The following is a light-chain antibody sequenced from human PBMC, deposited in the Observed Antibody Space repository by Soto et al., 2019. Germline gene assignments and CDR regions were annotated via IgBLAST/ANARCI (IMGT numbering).Light chain of an antibody. CDR1: QSVSSF. J-gene: IGKJ1*01. Sequence: EIALTQSPVTLSLSPGERATLSCRASQSVSSFLDWYQQKPAQAPRLLIYAASNRATDIPARFSGSGSGTDFTLPIASLEPEDFALYYCQQSSSWPRTFGQGTKV. CDR3: QQSSSWPRT. V-gene: IGKV3-11*01. CDR2: AAS.